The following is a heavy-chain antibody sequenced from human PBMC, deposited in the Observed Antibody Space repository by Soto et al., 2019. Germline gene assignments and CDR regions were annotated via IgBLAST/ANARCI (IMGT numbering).Heavy chain of an antibody. CDR2: ISGSGGST. Sequence: GESLKISCAASGFTFSSYAMSWVRQAPGKGLEWVSAISGSGGSTYYADSVKGRFTISRDNSKNTLYLQMNSLRAEDTAVYYCVKGVVGVDDAFDIWGQGTMVTVSS. J-gene: IGHJ3*02. D-gene: IGHD2-15*01. CDR3: VKGVVGVDDAFDI. V-gene: IGHV3-23*01. CDR1: GFTFSSYA.